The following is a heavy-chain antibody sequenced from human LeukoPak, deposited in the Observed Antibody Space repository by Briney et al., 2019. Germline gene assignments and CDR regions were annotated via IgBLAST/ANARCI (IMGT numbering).Heavy chain of an antibody. CDR1: GFTFSSYE. D-gene: IGHD2/OR15-2a*01. Sequence: GGSLRLSCAASGFTFSSYEMNWVRQAPGKGLEWVSFIFSSSTYIYYTDSVKGRFTISRDNARNSLYLQMDNLRAEDTGVYYCARDFYDGFALDYWGQGTLVTVSS. CDR3: ARDFYDGFALDY. V-gene: IGHV3-21*03. CDR2: IFSSSTYI. J-gene: IGHJ4*02.